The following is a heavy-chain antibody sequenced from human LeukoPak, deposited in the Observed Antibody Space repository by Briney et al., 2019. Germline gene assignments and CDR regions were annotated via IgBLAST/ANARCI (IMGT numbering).Heavy chain of an antibody. V-gene: IGHV1-24*01. CDR2: FDPEDGET. J-gene: IGHJ4*02. Sequence: ASVKVSCKVSGYTLTELSMHWVRQAPGKGLEWMGGFDPEDGETIYAQKFQDRVTMTEDTSTDAAYMELSSLRSEDTAVYYCATGVAVAGPAYYWGQGTLVTVSS. CDR3: ATGVAVAGPAYY. CDR1: GYTLTELS. D-gene: IGHD6-19*01.